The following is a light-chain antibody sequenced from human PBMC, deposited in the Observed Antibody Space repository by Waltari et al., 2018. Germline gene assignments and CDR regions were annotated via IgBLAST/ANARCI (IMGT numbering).Light chain of an antibody. CDR3: QQCNNSPPT. J-gene: IGKJ1*01. CDR1: QSVSSQ. CDR2: DAS. V-gene: IGKV3-11*01. Sequence: EIVLTQSPATLSLSPGEGATLSCRASQSVSSQLVWYQQKRGQAPRLLIYDASNRATGIPAMFSGRGSGTDFTLTISSLEPEDFAVYYCQQCNNSPPTFGQGTKVEIK.